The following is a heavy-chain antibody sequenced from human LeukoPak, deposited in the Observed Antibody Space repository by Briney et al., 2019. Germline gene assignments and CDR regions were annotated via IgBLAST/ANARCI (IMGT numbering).Heavy chain of an antibody. Sequence: GSLTLTCAASGFIVSDNYMSWVRQAPGKGLEWVSHIYRGGTTDYADSLKSRFTISRDNSKNTLYLQMNSLTAEDSAVYYCARGSAEFDYWGQRTRVTVSS. CDR3: ARGSAEFDY. D-gene: IGHD6-25*01. CDR1: GFIVSDNY. J-gene: IGHJ4*02. CDR2: IYRGGTT. V-gene: IGHV3-53*01.